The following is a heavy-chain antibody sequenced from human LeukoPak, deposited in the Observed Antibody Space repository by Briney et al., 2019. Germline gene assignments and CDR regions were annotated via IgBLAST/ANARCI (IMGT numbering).Heavy chain of an antibody. J-gene: IGHJ4*02. CDR2: ISRGGSTI. CDR1: GFTFSDYY. CDR3: ARMSSSIFDY. D-gene: IGHD6-6*01. V-gene: IGHV3-11*01. Sequence: GGSLRLSCAASGFTFSDYYMNWIRQAPGKGLEWVSYISRGGSTIYYADSVKGRFTISRDNAKNSLHLQMNSLRAEDTAVYYCARMSSSIFDYWGQGTLVTVSS.